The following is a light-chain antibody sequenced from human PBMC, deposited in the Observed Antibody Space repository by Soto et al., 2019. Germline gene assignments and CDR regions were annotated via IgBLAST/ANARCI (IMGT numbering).Light chain of an antibody. J-gene: IGLJ2*01. Sequence: QPVLTQSPSASASLGASVKLTCTLSSGHSSYVIAWHQQQPEKGPRYLMKLNSDGSHYKGDGIPDRFSGSSSGAERYLTISSLQSEDEADYYCQTWGTGIQVFGGGTQLTVL. CDR1: SGHSSYV. CDR2: LNSDGSH. CDR3: QTWGTGIQV. V-gene: IGLV4-69*01.